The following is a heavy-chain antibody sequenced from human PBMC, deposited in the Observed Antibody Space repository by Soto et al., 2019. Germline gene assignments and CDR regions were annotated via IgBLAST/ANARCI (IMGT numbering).Heavy chain of an antibody. Sequence: QVQLQQWGAGLLKPSETLSLTCAVYGGSFSGYYWSWIRQPPGKGLEWIGEINHSGSTNYNPSLKSRVTISVDTTKNQFSLKLSSVNAADTAVYYCARGRRMGRKFDLWGRGTLVTVSS. J-gene: IGHJ2*01. CDR3: ARGRRMGRKFDL. V-gene: IGHV4-34*01. CDR2: INHSGST. CDR1: GGSFSGYY.